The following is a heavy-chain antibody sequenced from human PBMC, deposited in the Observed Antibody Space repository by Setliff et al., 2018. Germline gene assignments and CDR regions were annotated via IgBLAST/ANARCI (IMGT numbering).Heavy chain of an antibody. CDR3: ARLGGSSTSGGFYYFYYYMDV. CDR1: GGSISSSSYY. D-gene: IGHD2-2*01. Sequence: PSETLSLTCTVSGGSISSSSYYWGWIRQPPGKGLEWIGSIYYSGSTYYNPSLKSRVTISVDTSKNQLSLNLSSVTAADTAVYYCARLGGSSTSGGFYYFYYYMDVWGKGTTVTVS. V-gene: IGHV4-39*01. CDR2: IYYSGST. J-gene: IGHJ6*03.